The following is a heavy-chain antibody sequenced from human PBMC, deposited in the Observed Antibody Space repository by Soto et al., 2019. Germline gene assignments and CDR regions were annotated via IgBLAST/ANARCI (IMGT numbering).Heavy chain of an antibody. CDR2: ISAYNGNT. CDR3: AREEAGCSGGSCSPDY. D-gene: IGHD2-15*01. V-gene: IGHV1-18*01. CDR1: GYTFTSYG. J-gene: IGHJ4*02. Sequence: VKVSCKASGYTFTSYGISWVLQAPGQGLEWMGWISAYNGNTNYAQKLQGRVTMTTDTSTSTAYMELRSLRSDDTAVYYCAREEAGCSGGSCSPDYWGQGTLVTVSS.